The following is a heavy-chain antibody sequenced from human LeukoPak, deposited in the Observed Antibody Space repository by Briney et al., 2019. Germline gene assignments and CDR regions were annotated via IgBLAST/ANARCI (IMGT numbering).Heavy chain of an antibody. CDR2: IYYSGST. J-gene: IGHJ6*03. D-gene: IGHD2-2*01. CDR1: GGSISSSSYY. CDR3: ARAWHEDIVVVPAAEPYYYYMDV. Sequence: SETLSLTCTVSGGSISSSSYYRGWIRQPPGKGLEWIGSIYYSGSTYYNPSLKSRVTISVDTSKNQFSLKLSSVTAADTAVYYCARAWHEDIVVVPAAEPYYYYMDVWGKGTTVTVSS. V-gene: IGHV4-39*07.